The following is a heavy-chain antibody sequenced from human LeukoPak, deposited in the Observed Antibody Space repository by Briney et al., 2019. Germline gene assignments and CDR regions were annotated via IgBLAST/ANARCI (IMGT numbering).Heavy chain of an antibody. D-gene: IGHD6-13*01. V-gene: IGHV3-74*01. CDR1: GFTFSSYW. Sequence: PGGSLRLSCAASGFTFSSYWMHWVRQAPGTGLVWVSRINIDGSSTTYADSVEGRFTISRDNAKNTLFLQMNSLRTQDTAVYYCARASDQQLVSPRYWGQGTLVTVSS. CDR2: INIDGSST. J-gene: IGHJ4*02. CDR3: ARASDQQLVSPRY.